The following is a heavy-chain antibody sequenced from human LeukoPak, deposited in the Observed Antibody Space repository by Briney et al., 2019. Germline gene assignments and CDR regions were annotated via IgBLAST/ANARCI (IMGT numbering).Heavy chain of an antibody. CDR2: IYYSGST. Sequence: SETLSLTCTVSGGSISSGDYYWSWIRQPPGRGLEWIGYIYYSGSTYYNPSLKSRVTISVDTSKNQSSLKLSSVTAADTAVYFCARDLPYYYDSSGYSSPQAFDIWGQGTMVTVSS. J-gene: IGHJ3*02. V-gene: IGHV4-30-4*01. CDR1: GGSISSGDYY. CDR3: ARDLPYYYDSSGYSSPQAFDI. D-gene: IGHD3-22*01.